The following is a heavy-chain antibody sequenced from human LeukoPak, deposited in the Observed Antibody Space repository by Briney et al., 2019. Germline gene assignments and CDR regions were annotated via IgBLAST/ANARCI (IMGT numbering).Heavy chain of an antibody. CDR1: GFTVSSNY. CDR2: IYSGGST. CDR3: ARDHYDSSGSDY. D-gene: IGHD3-22*01. V-gene: IGHV3-53*01. J-gene: IGHJ4*02. Sequence: GGSLRRSCAVSGFTVSSNYMSWVRQAPGKGLEWVSVIYSGGSTYYADSVKGRFTIFRDNSKNTLYLKMNSLRAEDTAVYYCARDHYDSSGSDYWGQGTLVTVSS.